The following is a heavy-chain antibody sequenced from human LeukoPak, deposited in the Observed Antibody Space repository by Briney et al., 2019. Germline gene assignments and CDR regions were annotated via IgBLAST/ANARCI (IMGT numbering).Heavy chain of an antibody. D-gene: IGHD3-10*01. J-gene: IGHJ5*02. Sequence: SETLSLTCTVSGGSISSYYWSWIRQPPGKGLEWIGYIYYSGSTNYNPSLKGRVTISVDTSKNQFSLKLSSVTAADTAVYYCARHPPYLNYYGSGNGWFDPWGQGTLVTVSS. CDR3: ARHPPYLNYYGSGNGWFDP. V-gene: IGHV4-59*08. CDR1: GGSISSYY. CDR2: IYYSGST.